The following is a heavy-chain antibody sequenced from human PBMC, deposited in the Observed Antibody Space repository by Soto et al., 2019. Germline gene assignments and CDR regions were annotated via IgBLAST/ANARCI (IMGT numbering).Heavy chain of an antibody. CDR2: IYSGGST. CDR1: GFTVSSNY. V-gene: IGHV3-53*01. J-gene: IGHJ4*02. D-gene: IGHD3-22*01. Sequence: GGSLRLSCAASGFTVSSNYMSWVRQAPGKGLEWVSVIYSGGSTYYADSVKRRFTISRDNSKNTLYLQMNSLRAEDTAVYYCARLLNYYDSSGYFPAHYWGQGTLVTVSS. CDR3: ARLLNYYDSSGYFPAHY.